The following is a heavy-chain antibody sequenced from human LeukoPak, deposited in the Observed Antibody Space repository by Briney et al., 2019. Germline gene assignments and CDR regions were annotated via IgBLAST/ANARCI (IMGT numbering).Heavy chain of an antibody. CDR2: ISGSGGST. J-gene: IGHJ4*02. CDR1: GFTFSSYA. CDR3: AKDLRITMVRGALMY. D-gene: IGHD3-10*01. V-gene: IGHV3-23*01. Sequence: GGSLRLSCAASGFTFSSYAMSWVRQAPGKGLEWVSAISGSGGSTYYADSVKGRFTISRDNSKNTLYLQMNSLRAEDTAVYDCAKDLRITMVRGALMYWGQGTLVTVSS.